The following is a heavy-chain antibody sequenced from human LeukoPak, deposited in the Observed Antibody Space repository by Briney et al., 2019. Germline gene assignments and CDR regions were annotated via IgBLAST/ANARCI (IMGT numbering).Heavy chain of an antibody. Sequence: PSETLSLTCTVSGGSIDTFYWSWIRQPPGKGLEWIGDVSYSGATVYSPSLKSRVTILLDTSKKEFSLNLSSVTTADTAVYYCARTLRGDYYGSASLDNWGQGTLVTVAS. J-gene: IGHJ4*02. D-gene: IGHD3-10*01. CDR3: ARTLRGDYYGSASLDN. V-gene: IGHV4-59*01. CDR2: VSYSGAT. CDR1: GGSIDTFY.